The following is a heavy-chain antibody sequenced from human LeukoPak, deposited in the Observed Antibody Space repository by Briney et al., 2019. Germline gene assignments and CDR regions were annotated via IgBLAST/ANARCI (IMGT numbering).Heavy chain of an antibody. Sequence: GESRKICCKGSGYSFSSYWIAWVRQMPGKGLEWMGIIYPGDSDSRYSPSFQGQVTMSADKSISTAYLQWSSLKASDTAMYYCARQYYSGGRSYSAYWRQATLVTVSS. CDR1: GYSFSSYW. D-gene: IGHD2-15*01. J-gene: IGHJ4*02. CDR3: ARQYYSGGRSYSAY. V-gene: IGHV5-51*01. CDR2: IYPGDSDS.